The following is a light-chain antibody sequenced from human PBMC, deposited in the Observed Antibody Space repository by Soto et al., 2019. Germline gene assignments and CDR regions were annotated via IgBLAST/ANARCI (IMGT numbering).Light chain of an antibody. Sequence: QSVLTQPASVSGSPGQSITISCTGTSSDVGASNYVSWYQQHPAKAPKLIISDVNYRPSGVSNRFSGSKSGNTASLTISGLQVEDEADYYCSSYPSSSTYVFGAGTKVTVL. CDR1: SSDVGASNY. CDR2: DVN. V-gene: IGLV2-14*01. CDR3: SSYPSSSTYV. J-gene: IGLJ1*01.